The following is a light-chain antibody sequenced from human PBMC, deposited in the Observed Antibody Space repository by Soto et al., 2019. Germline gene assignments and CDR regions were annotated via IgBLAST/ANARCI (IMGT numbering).Light chain of an antibody. CDR1: QSVNNW. Sequence: DIQMTQSPSTLSASVGDRVTITCRATQSVNNWLAWYQQKPGRVPNLLIYDATTLETGVPSRFSGSGSGTEFTLTISSLQPDDFATYYCQQYNTYPWTFGQGTKVDIK. J-gene: IGKJ1*01. V-gene: IGKV1-5*01. CDR2: DAT. CDR3: QQYNTYPWT.